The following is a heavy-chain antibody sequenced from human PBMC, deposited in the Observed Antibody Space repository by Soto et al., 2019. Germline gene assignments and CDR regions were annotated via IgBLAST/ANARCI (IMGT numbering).Heavy chain of an antibody. CDR3: AKSPWVGSSGSYIYFDY. CDR2: ISGSGGST. D-gene: IGHD3-10*01. Sequence: GGSLRLSCAASGFTFSSYAMSWVRQAPGKGLEWVSAISGSGGSTYYADSVKGRFTISRDNSKNTLYLQMNSLRAEDTAVYYCAKSPWVGSSGSYIYFDYWGQGTLVTVSS. V-gene: IGHV3-23*01. CDR1: GFTFSSYA. J-gene: IGHJ4*02.